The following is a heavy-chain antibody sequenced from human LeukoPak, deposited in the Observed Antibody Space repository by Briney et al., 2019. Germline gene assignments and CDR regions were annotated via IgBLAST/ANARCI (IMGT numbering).Heavy chain of an antibody. J-gene: IGHJ4*02. CDR3: AKVRNSGSYWDY. CDR1: GITFSNYD. Sequence: GGSLRLSCAASGITFSNYDMSWVRQPPGKGLEWVSGISGSGRSTHCADSVKGRFTISRDNSKNTLYLQMNSLRAEDTAIYFCAKVRNSGSYWDYWGQGTLVTVSA. CDR2: ISGSGRST. D-gene: IGHD1-26*01. V-gene: IGHV3-23*01.